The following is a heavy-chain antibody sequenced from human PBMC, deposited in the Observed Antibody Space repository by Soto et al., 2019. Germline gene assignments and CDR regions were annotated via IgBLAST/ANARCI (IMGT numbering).Heavy chain of an antibody. CDR1: GFAFSTYG. CDR2: ISYDGGDF. V-gene: IGHV3-30*18. J-gene: IGHJ5*01. Sequence: GGSLRLSCAASGFAFSTYGMHWVRQAPGKGLEWVALISYDGGDFYYADSVKGRFTISRDNSKHTLSLQMDSLRVEDTAVYYCAKDFGAWSDSWGQGTLVTVCS. CDR3: AKDFGAWSDS. D-gene: IGHD3-10*01.